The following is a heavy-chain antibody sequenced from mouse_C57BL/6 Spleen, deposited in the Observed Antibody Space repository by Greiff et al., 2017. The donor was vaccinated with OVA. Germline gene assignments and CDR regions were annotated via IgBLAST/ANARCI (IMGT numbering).Heavy chain of an antibody. CDR3: ARNLDFDY. CDR2: ISYDGSN. Sequence: EVHLVESGPGLVKPSQSLSLTCSVTGYSITSGYYWNWIRQFPGNKLEWMGYISYDGSNNYNPSLKNRISITRDTSKNQFFLKLNSVTTEDTATYYCARNLDFDYWGQGTTLTVSS. J-gene: IGHJ2*01. V-gene: IGHV3-6*01. CDR1: GYSITSGYY.